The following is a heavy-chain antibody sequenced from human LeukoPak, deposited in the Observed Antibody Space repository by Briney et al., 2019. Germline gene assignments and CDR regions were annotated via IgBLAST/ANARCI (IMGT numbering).Heavy chain of an antibody. CDR2: IIPIFGTA. V-gene: IGHV1-69*05. CDR1: GGTFSSYA. CDR3: ARVLVGATTGGRDDLHAFDI. D-gene: IGHD1-26*01. Sequence: ASVKVSCKASGGTFSSYAISWVRQAPGQGLEWMGGIIPIFGTANYAQKFQGRVTITTDESTSTAYMELSSLRSEDTAVYYCARVLVGATTGGRDDLHAFDIWGQGTMVTVSS. J-gene: IGHJ3*02.